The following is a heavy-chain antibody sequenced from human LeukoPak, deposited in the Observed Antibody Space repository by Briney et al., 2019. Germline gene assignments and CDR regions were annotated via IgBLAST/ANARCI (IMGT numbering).Heavy chain of an antibody. CDR1: GFTFSSYA. CDR2: ISGSGGST. V-gene: IGHV3-23*01. CDR3: AKTLTYYYDSSGYPVH. J-gene: IGHJ4*02. Sequence: GGSLRLSCAASGFTFSSYAMSWVRQAPGRGLEWVSAISGSGGSTYYADSVKGRFTISRDNSKNTLYLRMNSLRAEDTAVYYCAKTLTYYYDSSGYPVHWGQGTLVTVSS. D-gene: IGHD3-22*01.